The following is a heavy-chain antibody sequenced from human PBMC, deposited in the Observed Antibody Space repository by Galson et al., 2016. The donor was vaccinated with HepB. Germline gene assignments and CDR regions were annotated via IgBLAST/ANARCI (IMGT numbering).Heavy chain of an antibody. V-gene: IGHV2-5*02. CDR1: GFSFNTSGVA. CDR3: AHRQYYHDRIGYFWDNWFDP. J-gene: IGHJ5*02. CDR2: IYWDDDK. Sequence: PALVKPTQTLTLTCTFSGFSFNTSGVAVGWIRQPPGKALEWLALIYWDDDKRYSPSLKSRLTITKDTSKNQVILKMTNMDPVDAATYYCAHRQYYHDRIGYFWDNWFDPWGQGTQVIVSS. D-gene: IGHD3-22*01.